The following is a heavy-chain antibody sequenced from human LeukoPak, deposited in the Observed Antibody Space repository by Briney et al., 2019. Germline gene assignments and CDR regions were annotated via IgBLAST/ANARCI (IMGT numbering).Heavy chain of an antibody. J-gene: IGHJ4*02. D-gene: IGHD5-18*01. CDR2: IYYSGST. CDR3: ARRLGYSYGYGFDY. CDR1: GGSISSYY. Sequence: PLETLSLTFTVSGGSISSYYWSWIRQPPGKGLEWIGYIYYSGSTNYNPSLKSRVTISVDTSKNQFSLKLSSVTAADTAVYYCARRLGYSYGYGFDYWGQGTLVTVSS. V-gene: IGHV4-59*08.